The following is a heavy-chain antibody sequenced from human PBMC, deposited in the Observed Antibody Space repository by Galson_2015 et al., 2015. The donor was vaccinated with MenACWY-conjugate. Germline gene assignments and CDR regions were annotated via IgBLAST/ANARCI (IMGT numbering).Heavy chain of an antibody. CDR3: ARHGHGAVARDY. CDR1: GYSFTSYW. J-gene: IGHJ4*02. Sequence: QSGAEVKKPGESLKVSCKGSGYSFTSYWIGWVRQTPGKGLEWMGIIHPGDSDTRYSPSFQGQVTISVDKSISTAYLQWSSLRASDSAMYYCARHGHGAVARDYWGQGTLVTVSS. CDR2: IHPGDSDT. D-gene: IGHD6-19*01. V-gene: IGHV5-51*01.